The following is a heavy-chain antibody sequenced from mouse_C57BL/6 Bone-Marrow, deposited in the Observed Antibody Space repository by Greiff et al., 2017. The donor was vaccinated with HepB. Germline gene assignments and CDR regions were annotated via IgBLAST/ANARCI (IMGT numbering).Heavy chain of an antibody. J-gene: IGHJ3*01. D-gene: IGHD2-5*01. Sequence: VQLQQSGPELVKPGASVMLSCKASGYTFTSYDINWVKQRPGQGLEWIGWIYPRDGSTKYNEKFKGKATLTVDTSSSTAYMELHSLTSEDSAVYFCARSGYSNYEGWVAYWGQGTLVTVSA. CDR1: GYTFTSYD. V-gene: IGHV1-85*01. CDR3: ARSGYSNYEGWVAY. CDR2: IYPRDGST.